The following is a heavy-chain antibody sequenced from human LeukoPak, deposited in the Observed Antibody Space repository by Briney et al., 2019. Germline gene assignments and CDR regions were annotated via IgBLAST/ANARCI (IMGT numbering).Heavy chain of an antibody. D-gene: IGHD3-22*01. CDR1: GYTLTAYY. CDR2: INPNSGGT. V-gene: IGHV1-2*06. J-gene: IGHJ3*02. CDR3: ARPYYESSGLYVDAFDI. Sequence: ASVKVSCQASGYTLTAYYLHWVRQAPGQGLEWMGRINPNSGGTTYAQKFQGRVTTTRDTSIGTAYMELSSLRSDDTAVYYCARPYYESSGLYVDAFDIWGHGTMVTVSS.